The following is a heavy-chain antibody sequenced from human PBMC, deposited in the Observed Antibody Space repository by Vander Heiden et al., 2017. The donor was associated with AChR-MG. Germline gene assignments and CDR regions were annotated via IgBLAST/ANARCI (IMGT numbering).Heavy chain of an antibody. CDR1: GFTFSSYS. CDR2: ISSSSSYI. D-gene: IGHD6-19*01. V-gene: IGHV3-21*01. Sequence: EVQLVESGGGLVKPGGSLRLSCAASGFTFSSYSMNWVRQAPGKGLEWVSSISSSSSYIYYADSVKGRFTISRDNAKNSLYLQMNSLRAEDTAVYYCARDEGGGWYDSSTIVDSVYWGQGTLVTVSS. J-gene: IGHJ4*02. CDR3: ARDEGGGWYDSSTIVDSVY.